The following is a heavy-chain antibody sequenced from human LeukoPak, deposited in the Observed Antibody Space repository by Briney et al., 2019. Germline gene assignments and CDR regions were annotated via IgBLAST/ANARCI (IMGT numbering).Heavy chain of an antibody. CDR3: ARVEGWTTPTGFHYYGMDV. J-gene: IGHJ6*02. Sequence: PSETLSLTCTVSGGSISSYYWSWIRQPPGKGLEWIGYIYYNGSTNYNPSLKSRVTISVDTSKNQFSLKLSSVTAADTAVYYCARVEGWTTPTGFHYYGMDVWGQGTTVTVSS. CDR2: IYYNGST. CDR1: GGSISSYY. V-gene: IGHV4-59*01. D-gene: IGHD4-17*01.